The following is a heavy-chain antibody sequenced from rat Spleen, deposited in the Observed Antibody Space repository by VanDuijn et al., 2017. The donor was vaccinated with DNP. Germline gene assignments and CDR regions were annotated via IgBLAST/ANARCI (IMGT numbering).Heavy chain of an antibody. CDR3: AIYFYSGDNWFGY. CDR1: GFTFSDYY. V-gene: IGHV5-20*01. CDR2: ISYDGGST. Sequence: EVQLVESGGGLVQPGRSLKLSCAASGFTFSDYYMAWVRQAPTKGLEWVAYISYDGGSTYYGDSVKGRFTISRDNAKSTLYLQMNSLWSEDTATYYCAIYFYSGDNWFGYWGQGTLVTVSS. J-gene: IGHJ3*01. D-gene: IGHD1-1*01.